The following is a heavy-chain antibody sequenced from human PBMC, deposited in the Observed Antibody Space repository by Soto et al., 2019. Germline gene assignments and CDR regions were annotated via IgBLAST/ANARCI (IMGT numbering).Heavy chain of an antibody. D-gene: IGHD6-13*01. CDR1: GDSVSSNSAA. Sequence: SQTLSLTCAISGDSVSSNSAAWNWIRQSPSRGLEWLGRTYYRSKWYNDYAVSVKSRITINPDTSKNQFSLQLNSVTPEDTAVYYCARDHSRVVAAAGTDYSYYYGMDVWGQGTTVTVSS. CDR3: ARDHSRVVAAAGTDYSYYYGMDV. V-gene: IGHV6-1*01. CDR2: TYYRSKWYN. J-gene: IGHJ6*02.